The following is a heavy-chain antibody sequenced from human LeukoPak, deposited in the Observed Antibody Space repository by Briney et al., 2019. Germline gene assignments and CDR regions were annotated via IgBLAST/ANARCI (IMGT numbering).Heavy chain of an antibody. V-gene: IGHV4-39*01. D-gene: IGHD6-19*01. J-gene: IGHJ4*02. CDR1: GGSISSSSYY. Sequence: SETLSLTCTVSGGSISSSSYYWGWIRLPPGKGLEWIGSIYYSASTYYNPSLKSRVTISVDTSKNQFSLKLSSVTAADTAMYYCVKSGGYGLIDYWGQGTLVTVSS. CDR3: VKSGGYGLIDY. CDR2: IYYSAST.